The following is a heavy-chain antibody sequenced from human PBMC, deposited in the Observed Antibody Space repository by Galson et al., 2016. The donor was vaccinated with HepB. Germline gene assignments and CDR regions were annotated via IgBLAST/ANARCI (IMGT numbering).Heavy chain of an antibody. CDR2: TDPSDSYV. J-gene: IGHJ6*03. D-gene: IGHD4-23*01. CDR3: SRHAVVLDYYYMDV. Sequence: QSGAEVKKPGESLRISCKASGYNFNNYWISWVRQMPGKGLEWMGRTDPSDSYVQYSPSFQGHVTISVDKSVGTAWLQWSSLKAPDTAIYYCSRHAVVLDYYYMDVWGKGTTVTVFS. V-gene: IGHV5-10-1*01. CDR1: GYNFNNYW.